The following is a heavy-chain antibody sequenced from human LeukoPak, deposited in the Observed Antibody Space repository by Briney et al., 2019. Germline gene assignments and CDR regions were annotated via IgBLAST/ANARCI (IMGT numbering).Heavy chain of an antibody. J-gene: IGHJ4*02. Sequence: SETLSLTCTDSGGSISSDYWSWIRQPPGKGLEWIGYIYYSGSTNYNPSLKSRVTISVDTSKNQFSLKLSSVTAADTAVYYCARAHPHFDYWGQGTLVTVSS. CDR3: ARAHPHFDY. CDR2: IYYSGST. CDR1: GGSISSDY. V-gene: IGHV4-59*01.